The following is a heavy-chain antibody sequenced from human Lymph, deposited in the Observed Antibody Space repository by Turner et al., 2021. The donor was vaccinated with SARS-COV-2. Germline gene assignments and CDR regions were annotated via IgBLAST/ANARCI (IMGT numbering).Heavy chain of an antibody. D-gene: IGHD4-17*01. V-gene: IGHV3-21*01. CDR3: ARDIPTTSDYFDY. CDR1: GFTFSTYI. CDR2: ISSSSSYI. J-gene: IGHJ4*02. Sequence: EVQLVESGGGLVKPGGSLRPSCAASGFTFSTYIMNWVRQAPVKGLELISSISSSSSYIYYADSVKGLFTISRDDAKNSLYLQMNSLRAEDTAVYYCARDIPTTSDYFDYWGQGTLVTVSS.